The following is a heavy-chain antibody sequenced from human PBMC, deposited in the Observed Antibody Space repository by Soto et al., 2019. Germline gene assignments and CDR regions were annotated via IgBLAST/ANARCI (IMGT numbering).Heavy chain of an antibody. J-gene: IGHJ5*02. CDR1: VDTVNNGYYF. Sequence: TLSLTSAVSVDTVNNGYYFWTLIRQSPGKRLEWLGYIYFTGCSYYRPYLRSQHHISMDKSKNHFSLEMTSVTVADTAVYFCARGAVVDGVAVCKRELDPWGPGLLVTVSS. CDR2: IYFTGCS. CDR3: ARGAVVDGVAVCKRELDP. D-gene: IGHD2-15*01. V-gene: IGHV4-30-4*01.